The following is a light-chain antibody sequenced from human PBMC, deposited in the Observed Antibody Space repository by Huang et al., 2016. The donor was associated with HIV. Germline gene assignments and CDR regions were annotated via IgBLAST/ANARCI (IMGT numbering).Light chain of an antibody. V-gene: IGKV1-39*01. CDR3: QQSYTTPLT. J-gene: IGKJ4*01. Sequence: DIQMTQSPSSLSASVGDTVTISCRASQSISTDLNWYQQTPGKAPKFLISTASTLQSGVPSRFSGSGSRTDFILTINSLQPEDFATYYCQQSYTTPLTFGGGTKVEVK. CDR1: QSISTD. CDR2: TAS.